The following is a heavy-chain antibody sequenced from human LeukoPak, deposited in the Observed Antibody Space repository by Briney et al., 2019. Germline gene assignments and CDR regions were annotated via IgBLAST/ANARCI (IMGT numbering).Heavy chain of an antibody. CDR3: ARPLNYYGSELDY. V-gene: IGHV1-3*01. J-gene: IGHJ4*02. CDR1: GYTFTSYA. Sequence: ASVKVSCKASGYTFTSYAMHWVRQAPGQRLEWMGWINAGNGNTKYSQKFQGRVTITRDTSASTAYMELSSLRSEDTAVYYCARPLNYYGSELDYWGQGTLVTVSS. CDR2: INAGNGNT. D-gene: IGHD3-10*01.